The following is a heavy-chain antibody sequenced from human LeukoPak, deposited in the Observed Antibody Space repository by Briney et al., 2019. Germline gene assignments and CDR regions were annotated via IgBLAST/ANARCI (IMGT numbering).Heavy chain of an antibody. CDR2: MNPNSGNT. Sequence: ASVKVSCKASGYTFTSYDINWVRQATGQGLEWMGWMNPNSGNTGYAQKFQGRVTMTRNTSISTAYMELSSLRSEDTAVYYCARGPYYYGSGSYPPGSNLGYWGQGTLVTVSS. V-gene: IGHV1-8*01. D-gene: IGHD3-10*01. CDR1: GYTFTSYD. J-gene: IGHJ4*02. CDR3: ARGPYYYGSGSYPPGSNLGY.